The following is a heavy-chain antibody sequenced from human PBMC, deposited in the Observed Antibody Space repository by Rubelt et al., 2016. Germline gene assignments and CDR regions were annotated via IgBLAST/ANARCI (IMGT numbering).Heavy chain of an antibody. CDR3: ARDQGGYYYDSSGYAPGDY. J-gene: IGHJ4*02. CDR2: SGGST. D-gene: IGHD3-22*01. Sequence: SGGSTYYADSVKGRFTISRDNSKNTLYLQMNSLRAEDTAVYYCARDQGGYYYDSSGYAPGDYWGQGTLVTVSS. V-gene: IGHV3-53*05.